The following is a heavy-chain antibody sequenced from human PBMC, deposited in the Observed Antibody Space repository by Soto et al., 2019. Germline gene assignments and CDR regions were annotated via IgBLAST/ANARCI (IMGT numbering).Heavy chain of an antibody. CDR2: IYYSGST. CDR1: GGSISSGGYY. D-gene: IGHD3-10*01. V-gene: IGHV4-31*03. Sequence: QVQLQESGPGLVKPSQTLSLTCTVSGGSISSGGYYWSWIRQHPGKGLEWIGYIYYSGSTYYNPSLKSRVTISVDMSKNQFSLKLSSVTAADTAVYYCARELRFGEDYYGMDVWGQGTTVTVSS. J-gene: IGHJ6*02. CDR3: ARELRFGEDYYGMDV.